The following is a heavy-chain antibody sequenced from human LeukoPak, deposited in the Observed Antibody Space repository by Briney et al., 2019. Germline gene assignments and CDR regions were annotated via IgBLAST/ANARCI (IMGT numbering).Heavy chain of an antibody. CDR1: GYTFTGYY. J-gene: IGHJ4*02. CDR3: ARAKSDYYDSSVRTHFDY. V-gene: IGHV1-2*06. D-gene: IGHD3-22*01. Sequence: ASVKVSCKASGYTFTGYYMHWVRQAPGQGLEWMGRINPNSGGTNYAQKFQGRVTMTRDTSISTAYMEVSRLRSDDTAVYFCARAKSDYYDSSVRTHFDYWGQGSLVTVSS. CDR2: INPNSGGT.